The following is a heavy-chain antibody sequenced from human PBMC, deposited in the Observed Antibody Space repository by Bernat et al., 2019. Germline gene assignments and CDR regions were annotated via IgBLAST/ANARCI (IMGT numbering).Heavy chain of an antibody. CDR3: ARGPYTVTNWYEP. D-gene: IGHD4-11*01. CDR2: MNPNSGNT. CDR1: GYTFTSYD. J-gene: IGHJ5*02. V-gene: IGHV1-8*01. Sequence: QVQLVQSGAEVKKPGASVKVSCKASGYTFTSYDINWVRQATGQGLEWMGWMNPNSGNTGYAQKFQVRVTITSNTSISTAYMELSILRSEDTAVYYCARGPYTVTNWYEPWGQGTLVTVSS.